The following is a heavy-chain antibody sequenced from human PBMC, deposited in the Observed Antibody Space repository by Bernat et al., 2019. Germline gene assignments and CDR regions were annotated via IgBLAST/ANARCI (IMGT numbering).Heavy chain of an antibody. CDR3: ARSRGDLMDN. CDR1: GFSFSGYW. D-gene: IGHD2-21*02. J-gene: IGHJ4*02. CDR2: INSEGSST. V-gene: IGHV3-74*01. Sequence: EVQLVESGGGLVQPGGSLRLSCASSGFSFSGYWMHWVRQNPGKGLVWVSRINSEGSSTNYADSVKGRFTISRDNAKNTLYLQMNSLRAEDTAVYYCARSRGDLMDNWGKGTLVTVSS.